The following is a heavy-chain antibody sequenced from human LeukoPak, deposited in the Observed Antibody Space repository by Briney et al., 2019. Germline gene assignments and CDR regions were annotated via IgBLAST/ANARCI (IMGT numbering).Heavy chain of an antibody. Sequence: PGKSLRLSCAASGFTFRTYGMTWVRQAPGKGLEWVSVIYSGGSTYYADSVKGRFTISRDNSKNTLYLQMNSLRAEDTAVYYCARDHSVGASDYWGQGTLVIVSS. CDR2: IYSGGST. CDR1: GFTFRTYG. J-gene: IGHJ4*02. CDR3: ARDHSVGASDY. V-gene: IGHV3-66*01. D-gene: IGHD1-26*01.